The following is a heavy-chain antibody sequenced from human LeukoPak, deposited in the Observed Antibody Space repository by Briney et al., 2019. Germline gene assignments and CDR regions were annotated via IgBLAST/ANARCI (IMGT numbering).Heavy chain of an antibody. CDR1: GHTFTDYY. CDR3: ARSPVHAFDL. CDR2: FNPNSGGT. V-gene: IGHV1-2*06. Sequence: ASVKVSCKASGHTFTDYYMHWVRLAPGQGLEWMGRFNPNSGGTNYAQKLHDRVTMTRDTSTSTAYMELTSLRTDDTAVYYCARSPVHAFDLWGQGTVVTVSS. J-gene: IGHJ3*01.